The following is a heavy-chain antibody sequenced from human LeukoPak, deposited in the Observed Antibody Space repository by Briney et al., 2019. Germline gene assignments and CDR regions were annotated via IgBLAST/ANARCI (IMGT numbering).Heavy chain of an antibody. CDR2: IIPILGIA. J-gene: IGHJ4*02. CDR1: GGTFSSYT. Sequence: ASVKVSCKASGGTFSSYTISWVRQAPGQGLEWVGRIIPILGIATYSQKFQGRVTITADKSTSTAYMELSSLRSEDTAVYYCARDSVLVPAATFDYWGQGTLVTVSS. V-gene: IGHV1-69*04. CDR3: ARDSVLVPAATFDY. D-gene: IGHD2-2*01.